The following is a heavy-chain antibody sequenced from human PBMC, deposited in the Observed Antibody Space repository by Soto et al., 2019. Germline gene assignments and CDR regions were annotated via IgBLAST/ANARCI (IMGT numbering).Heavy chain of an antibody. CDR1: GGTFSSYA. Sequence: QVQLVQSGAEVKKPGSSVKVSCKASGGTFSSYAISWVRQAPGQGLEWMGGIIPIFGTANYAQKFQGRVTITADESTSTAYMELSSLRSEDTAVFYCSIPSPHYDQPRYGMDVWGQGTTVTVSS. J-gene: IGHJ6*02. CDR3: SIPSPHYDQPRYGMDV. D-gene: IGHD3-3*01. CDR2: IIPIFGTA. V-gene: IGHV1-69*01.